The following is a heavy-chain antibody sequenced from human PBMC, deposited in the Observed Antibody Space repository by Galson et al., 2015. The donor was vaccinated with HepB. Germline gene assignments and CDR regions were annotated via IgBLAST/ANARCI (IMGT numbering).Heavy chain of an antibody. Sequence: SLRLSCAASGFSFDDYTMHWVRQAPGKGLEWISLFSWDGNTYYADSVKGRLTISRDNSKNSLYLQMSSLRTEDTALYYCAKDIGYGDYEDAFDIWGQGTMVTVSS. D-gene: IGHD4-17*01. CDR2: FSWDGNT. CDR3: AKDIGYGDYEDAFDI. V-gene: IGHV3-43*01. CDR1: GFSFDDYT. J-gene: IGHJ3*02.